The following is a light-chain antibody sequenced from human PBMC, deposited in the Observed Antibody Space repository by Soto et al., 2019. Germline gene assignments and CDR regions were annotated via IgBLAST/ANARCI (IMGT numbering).Light chain of an antibody. CDR1: SSDVGSYNL. CDR2: EGS. V-gene: IGLV2-23*01. Sequence: QSALTQPASVSGSPGQSITISCTGTSSDVGSYNLVSWYQQHPGKAPKLMIYEGSKRPSGVSNRFSGSKSGNTASLTISGLQAEDEADYYCCSYAGSGTPYVFGNGTKVTVL. CDR3: CSYAGSGTPYV. J-gene: IGLJ1*01.